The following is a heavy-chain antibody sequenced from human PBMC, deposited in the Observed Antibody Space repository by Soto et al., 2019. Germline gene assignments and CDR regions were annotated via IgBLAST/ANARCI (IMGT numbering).Heavy chain of an antibody. CDR1: GYTFTGYY. CDR2: INPNSGGT. Sequence: ASVKVSCKASGYTFTGYYMHWVRQAPGQGLEWMGWINPNSGGTNYAQKFQGWVTMTRDTSISTAYMELSRLRSDNTAVYYCGRGYVVTTWEYTNYYYYMDVWGKGTTVTVSS. V-gene: IGHV1-2*04. D-gene: IGHD4-17*01. J-gene: IGHJ6*03. CDR3: GRGYVVTTWEYTNYYYYMDV.